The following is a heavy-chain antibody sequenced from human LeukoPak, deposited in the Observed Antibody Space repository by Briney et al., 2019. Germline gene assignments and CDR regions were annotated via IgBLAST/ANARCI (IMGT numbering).Heavy chain of an antibody. D-gene: IGHD4-17*01. Sequence: GGSLRHSCAASGFTVSSNYMSWVRQAPGKGLEWVSVIYSGGSTYYADSVKGRFTISRDNSKNTLYLQMNSLRAEDTAAYYCATLYDYGDTSGYWGRGTLVTVSS. J-gene: IGHJ4*02. CDR1: GFTVSSNY. CDR2: IYSGGST. CDR3: ATLYDYGDTSGY. V-gene: IGHV3-53*01.